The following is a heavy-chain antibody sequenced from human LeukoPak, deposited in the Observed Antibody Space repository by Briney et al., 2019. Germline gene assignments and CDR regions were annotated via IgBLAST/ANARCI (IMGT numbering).Heavy chain of an antibody. CDR3: AKRLRYFEGLLVY. Sequence: PGGSLRLSCAASGCTFSSYAMNWVRQPPGKGLEWVSAIRGGGGSTYYADSVKGRFTNSRENCKNKLYLQMNSLRTEGTGVYYWAKRLRYFEGLLVYWCQGPLVIVSS. V-gene: IGHV3-23*01. CDR1: GCTFSSYA. CDR2: IRGGGGST. D-gene: IGHD3-9*01. J-gene: IGHJ4*02.